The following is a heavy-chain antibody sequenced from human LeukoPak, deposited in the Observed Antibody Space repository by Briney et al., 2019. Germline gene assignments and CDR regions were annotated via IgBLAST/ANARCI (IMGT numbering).Heavy chain of an antibody. Sequence: ASVKVSCKASGYTFTSYGISWVRQAPGQGLEWMGWISVYNGNTNYAQKLQGRVTLTTDTSTSTAYMELRSLRSDDTAVYYCARDRRDILTGPQSSDAFDIWSQGTMVTVSS. CDR3: ARDRRDILTGPQSSDAFDI. J-gene: IGHJ3*02. CDR1: GYTFTSYG. CDR2: ISVYNGNT. D-gene: IGHD3-9*01. V-gene: IGHV1-18*01.